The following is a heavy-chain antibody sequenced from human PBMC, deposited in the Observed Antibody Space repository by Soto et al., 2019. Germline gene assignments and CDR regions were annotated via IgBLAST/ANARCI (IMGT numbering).Heavy chain of an antibody. Sequence: GGSLRLSCAASGFTFDDYAMHWVRQAPGKGLEWVSGISWNSGSIGYADSVKGRFTISRDNAKNSLYLQMNSLRAEDTALYYCAKVAHEYSGYESSAFDIWGQGTMVTVSS. CDR1: GFTFDDYA. J-gene: IGHJ3*02. CDR2: ISWNSGSI. CDR3: AKVAHEYSGYESSAFDI. D-gene: IGHD5-12*01. V-gene: IGHV3-9*01.